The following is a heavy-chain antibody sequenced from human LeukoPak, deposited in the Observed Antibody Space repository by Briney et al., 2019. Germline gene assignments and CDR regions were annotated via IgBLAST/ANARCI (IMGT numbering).Heavy chain of an antibody. J-gene: IGHJ5*02. CDR3: ARPEWFDP. V-gene: IGHV4-39*01. Sequence: PSETLSLTCTVSGDSITTNSYYWGWIRQPPGKGLDWIGTISYSGSIYYNPSLKSRVTISVDTSKNQFSLKLSSVTAADTAVYYCARPEWFDPWGQGTLVTVSS. CDR1: GDSITTNSYY. CDR2: ISYSGSI.